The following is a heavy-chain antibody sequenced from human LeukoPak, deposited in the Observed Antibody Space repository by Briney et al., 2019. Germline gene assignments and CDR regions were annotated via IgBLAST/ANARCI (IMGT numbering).Heavy chain of an antibody. Sequence: GGSLRLSRAASGFTFRDYYMSWIRQAPGKGLEWVSYISSSGSTIYYADSVKGRFTISRDNAKNSLYLQMHSLSAEDTAVYYCARLSTVTAPFDYWGQGTLVTVSS. CDR1: GFTFRDYY. J-gene: IGHJ4*02. CDR2: ISSSGSTI. V-gene: IGHV3-11*01. CDR3: ARLSTVTAPFDY. D-gene: IGHD4-17*01.